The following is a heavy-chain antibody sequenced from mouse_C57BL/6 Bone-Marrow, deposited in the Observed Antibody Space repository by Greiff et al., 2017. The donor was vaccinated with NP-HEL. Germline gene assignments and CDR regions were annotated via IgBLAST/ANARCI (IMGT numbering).Heavy chain of an antibody. CDR3: ARLHPY. Sequence: EVKLVESGGGLVKPGGSLKLSCAASGFTFSDYGMHWVRQAPEKGLEWVAYISSGSSIINYADTVKGRFTISRDNAKNTLFLQMTSLRSEDTAMYYCARLHPYWGQGTLLTVSA. CDR2: ISSGSSII. J-gene: IGHJ3*01. CDR1: GFTFSDYG. V-gene: IGHV5-17*01.